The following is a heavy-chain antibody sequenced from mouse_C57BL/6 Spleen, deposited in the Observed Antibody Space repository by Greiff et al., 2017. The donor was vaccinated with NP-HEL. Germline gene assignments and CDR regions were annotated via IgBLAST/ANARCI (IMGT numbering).Heavy chain of an antibody. CDR3: ARCYYGSSHDY. CDR1: GYTFTSYW. D-gene: IGHD1-1*01. Sequence: QVQLQQPGAELVKPGASVKMSCKASGYTFTSYWITWVKQRPGQGLEWVGDIYPGSGSTNYNEKFKSKATLTVDTSSSTAYMQLSSLTSEDSAVYYCARCYYGSSHDYWGQGTTLTVSS. J-gene: IGHJ2*01. V-gene: IGHV1-55*01. CDR2: IYPGSGST.